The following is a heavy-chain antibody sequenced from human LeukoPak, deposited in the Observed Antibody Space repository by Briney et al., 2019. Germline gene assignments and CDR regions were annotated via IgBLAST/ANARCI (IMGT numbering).Heavy chain of an antibody. CDR3: VRQGYCSGGTCYRYFDY. Sequence: PSETLSLTCAVSGYSISSGYYWGWIRQPPGKGLEWIGSIYHSGDTYYNPSLKSRITISIDTSENHFSLKVNSVTAADTAVYYCVRQGYCSGGTCYRYFDYWGQGTLVTVSS. CDR1: GYSISSGYY. V-gene: IGHV4-38-2*01. D-gene: IGHD2-15*01. CDR2: IYHSGDT. J-gene: IGHJ4*02.